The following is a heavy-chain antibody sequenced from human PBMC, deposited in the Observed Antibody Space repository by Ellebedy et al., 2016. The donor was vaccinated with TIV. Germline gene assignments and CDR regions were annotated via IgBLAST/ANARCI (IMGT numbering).Heavy chain of an antibody. J-gene: IGHJ4*02. CDR3: ASGEKVTYFDVLTGPLHYY. CDR1: GFTFSNYW. V-gene: IGHV3-7*01. Sequence: GGSLRLXCAASGFTFSNYWMTWVRQAPGKGLEWVANIKYDGSEKYYADSVKGRITTSRDNAKNSLSLQMNTLRAEDTAVYYCASGEKVTYFDVLTGPLHYYWGQGTLVTVSS. D-gene: IGHD3-9*01. CDR2: IKYDGSEK.